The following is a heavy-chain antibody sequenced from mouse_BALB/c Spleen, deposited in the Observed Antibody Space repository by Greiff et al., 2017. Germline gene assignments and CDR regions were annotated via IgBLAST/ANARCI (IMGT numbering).Heavy chain of an antibody. CDR1: GDSITSGY. J-gene: IGHJ3*01. V-gene: IGHV3-8*02. CDR2: ISFSGST. Sequence: EVMLVESGPSLVQPSQTLSLTCSVTGDSITSGYWNWIRKFPGNKLEYMGYISFSGSTYYNPSLKSRISITRDTSKNQYYLQLNSVTTEDTATYYCARGDYGWFAYWGEGTLVTVSA. D-gene: IGHD2-4*01. CDR3: ARGDYGWFAY.